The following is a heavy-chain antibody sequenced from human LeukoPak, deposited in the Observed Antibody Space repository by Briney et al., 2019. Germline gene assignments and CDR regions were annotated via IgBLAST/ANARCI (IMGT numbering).Heavy chain of an antibody. CDR2: ISGSSSYI. D-gene: IGHD3-22*01. CDR3: ATYSSLNRREFQY. J-gene: IGHJ1*01. V-gene: IGHV3-21*01. CDR1: GFTFSIYN. Sequence: GGSLRLSCSASGFTFSIYNMNWVRQTPGKGLEWVSSISGSSSYIYYADSVKGRFTISRDTAKRSLYLQMNSLRAEDTAVYYCATYSSLNRREFQYWGQGTLLTVSS.